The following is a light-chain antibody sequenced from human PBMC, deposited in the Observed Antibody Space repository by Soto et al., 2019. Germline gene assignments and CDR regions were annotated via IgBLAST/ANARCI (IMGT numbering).Light chain of an antibody. CDR1: HGVSTW. Sequence: DIHMTQSPSSVSASVGYTLTITCRASHGVSTWLAWYHNKKGKAPNLLIYTASSLQSGVPSRLRGSGHGTDLTITINGMQTEDVETYYCQQAASYPITFGQGTKLEIK. CDR2: TAS. V-gene: IGKV1-12*01. CDR3: QQAASYPIT. J-gene: IGKJ5*01.